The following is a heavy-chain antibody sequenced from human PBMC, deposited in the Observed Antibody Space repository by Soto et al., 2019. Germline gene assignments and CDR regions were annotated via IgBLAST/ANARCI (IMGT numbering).Heavy chain of an antibody. CDR1: GFTFSVSV. CDR2: IRSKGNNYAT. D-gene: IGHD3-3*01. V-gene: IGHV3-73*01. J-gene: IGHJ6*03. Sequence: EVQLVESGGGLVQPGGSLKLSCAASGFTFSVSVMHWVRQASGKRLEWVGRIRSKGNNYATAYGASLKGRFTISRDDSKNTAYLQMNSLNTEDTAVYYCSRQASDFWSGKPQYYMDVWGKGTTVTVSS. CDR3: SRQASDFWSGKPQYYMDV.